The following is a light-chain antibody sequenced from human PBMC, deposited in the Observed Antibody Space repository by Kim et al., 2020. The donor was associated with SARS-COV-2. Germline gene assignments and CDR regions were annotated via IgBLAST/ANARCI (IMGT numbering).Light chain of an antibody. CDR3: SSHTGRNSWV. Sequence: QSALTQPPSASGSPGQSVTISCTGISSDVGGYNHVSWYQQHPGKAPKLMIYEVSKRPSGVPDRFSGSKSANTASLTVSGLQAEDEADYYCSSHTGRNSWVFGGGTKLTVL. CDR1: SSDVGGYNH. CDR2: EVS. J-gene: IGLJ3*02. V-gene: IGLV2-8*01.